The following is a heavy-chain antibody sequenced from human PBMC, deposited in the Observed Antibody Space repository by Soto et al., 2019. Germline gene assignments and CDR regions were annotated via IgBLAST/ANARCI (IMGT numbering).Heavy chain of an antibody. CDR2: IWDDGRRK. CDR3: ATWQGSLNFHY. V-gene: IGHV3-33*01. J-gene: IGHJ4*02. Sequence: PGGSPRLSCAASGFTFSLYGMHWVRQAPGKGLEWVAAIWDDGRRKDYADSVKDRLFISRDNSKNTLYLQLDSLRPEDTAVYYCATWQGSLNFHYWGQGTLVTVSS. CDR1: GFTFSLYG.